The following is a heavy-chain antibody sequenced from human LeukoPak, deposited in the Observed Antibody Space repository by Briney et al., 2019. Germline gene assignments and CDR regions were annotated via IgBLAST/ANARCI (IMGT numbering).Heavy chain of an antibody. CDR1: GGTSNSHA. CDR2: IIPNLGTT. J-gene: IGHJ5*02. V-gene: IGHV1-69*04. Sequence: VASVTVSCKASGGTSNSHAISWVRQAPGQGLEWMGRIIPNLGTTNRAQNFQDRVTLTADKSTNTAYMELSSLRSEDTAVYYCARGAVRGVIKNWFDPWGQGTLVTVSS. CDR3: ARGAVRGVIKNWFDP. D-gene: IGHD3-10*01.